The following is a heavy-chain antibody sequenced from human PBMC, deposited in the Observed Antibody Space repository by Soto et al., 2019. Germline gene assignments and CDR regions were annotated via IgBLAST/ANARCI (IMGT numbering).Heavy chain of an antibody. D-gene: IGHD1-1*01. Sequence: GASVKVSCKASGYTFTSYHIQWVRQAPGQGLEWMGIINPSGGSTNYAQKFQGRVTMTRDTSTSTVYMELSSLRSEDTAIYYCSRGYPPRDQLGNLPGAFWGQGTLVTVSS. V-gene: IGHV1-46*03. CDR2: INPSGGST. CDR1: GYTFTSYH. J-gene: IGHJ4*02. CDR3: SRGYPPRDQLGNLPGAF.